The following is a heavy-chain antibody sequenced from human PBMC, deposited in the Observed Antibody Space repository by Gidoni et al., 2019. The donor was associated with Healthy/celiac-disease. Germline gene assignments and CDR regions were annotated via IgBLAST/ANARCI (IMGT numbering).Heavy chain of an antibody. Sequence: QVQLQQWGAGLLKPSETLSLTCAAHGRSFSGYYWSWIRQPPGKGLEWIGEINHSGSTNYNPSLKSRVTISVDTSKNQFSLKLSSVTAADTAVYYCASLDGYESSGDYWGQGTLVTVSS. V-gene: IGHV4-34*01. J-gene: IGHJ4*02. CDR3: ASLDGYESSGDY. CDR1: GRSFSGYY. D-gene: IGHD5-12*01. CDR2: INHSGST.